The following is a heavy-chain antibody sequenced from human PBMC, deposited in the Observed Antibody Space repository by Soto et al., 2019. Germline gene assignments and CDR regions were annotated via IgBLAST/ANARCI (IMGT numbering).Heavy chain of an antibody. D-gene: IGHD3-3*01. CDR2: ISSSSSTI. V-gene: IGHV3-48*01. Sequence: PGGSLRLSCAASGVTFSSYSMNWVRQAPGKGLEWVSYISSSSSTIYYADSVKGRFTISRDNAKNSLYLQMNSLRAEDTAVYYCAVASWYDFWSGYYLAYYYYYYGMDVWGQGTTVTVSS. CDR3: AVASWYDFWSGYYLAYYYYYYGMDV. J-gene: IGHJ6*02. CDR1: GVTFSSYS.